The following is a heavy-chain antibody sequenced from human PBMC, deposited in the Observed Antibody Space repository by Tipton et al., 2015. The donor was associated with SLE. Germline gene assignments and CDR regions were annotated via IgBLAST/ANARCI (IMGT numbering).Heavy chain of an antibody. Sequence: TLSLTCTVSGGSISSSSYYWGWIRQPPGKGLEWIGSIYYSGSTYYNPSLKSRVTISVDTSKNQFSLKLSSVTAADTAVYYCARGFRRGIVYWGQGTLVTVSS. V-gene: IGHV4-39*07. CDR2: IYYSGST. J-gene: IGHJ4*02. CDR3: ARGFRRGIVY. CDR1: GGSISSSSYY. D-gene: IGHD1-1*01.